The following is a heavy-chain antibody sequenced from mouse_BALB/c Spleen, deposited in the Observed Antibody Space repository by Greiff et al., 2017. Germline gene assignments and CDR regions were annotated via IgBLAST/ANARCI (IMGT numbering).Heavy chain of an antibody. J-gene: IGHJ4*01. V-gene: IGHV3-2*02. D-gene: IGHD2-2*01. CDR3: AREGDGYDRYAMDY. Sequence: VQLKESGPGLVKPSQSLSLTCTVTGYSITSDYAWNWIRQFPGNKLEWMGYISYSGSTSYNPSLKSRISITRDTSKNQFFLQLNSVTTEDTATYYCAREGDGYDRYAMDYWGQGTSVTVSS. CDR2: ISYSGST. CDR1: GYSITSDYA.